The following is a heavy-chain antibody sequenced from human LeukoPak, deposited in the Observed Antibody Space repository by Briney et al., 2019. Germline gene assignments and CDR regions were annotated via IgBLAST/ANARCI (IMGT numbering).Heavy chain of an antibody. CDR1: GGSVSSYY. CDR3: AKDGQPFGSGSPYLDY. Sequence: PSETLSLTCTVSGGSVSSYYWSWIRQPPGKGLEWVSGISGSGGSTYYADSVKGRFTGSRDNSKNTLYLQMNSLRAEDTAVYYCAKDGQPFGSGSPYLDYWGQGTLVTVSS. J-gene: IGHJ4*02. CDR2: ISGSGGST. V-gene: IGHV3-23*01. D-gene: IGHD3-10*01.